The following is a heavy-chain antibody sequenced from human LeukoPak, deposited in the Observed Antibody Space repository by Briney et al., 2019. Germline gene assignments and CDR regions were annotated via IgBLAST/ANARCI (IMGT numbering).Heavy chain of an antibody. V-gene: IGHV4-59*08. D-gene: IGHD6-25*01. Sequence: PSETLSLTCTVSGGSISSYYWSWIRQPPGKGLEWIGYIYYSGSTNYNPSLKSRVTISVDTSKNQFSLKLSSVTAADTAVYYCARHRSGYVGYYYYYGMDVWGQGTTVTVSS. J-gene: IGHJ6*02. CDR2: IYYSGST. CDR3: ARHRSGYVGYYYYYGMDV. CDR1: GGSISSYY.